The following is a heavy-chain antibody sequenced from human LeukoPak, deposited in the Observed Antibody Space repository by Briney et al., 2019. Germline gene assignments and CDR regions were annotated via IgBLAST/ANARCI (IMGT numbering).Heavy chain of an antibody. J-gene: IGHJ4*02. CDR3: AKGYSSGWRTYFDY. D-gene: IGHD6-19*01. CDR1: GFTFSSYG. V-gene: IGHV3-30*18. Sequence: GGSLRLSCAASGFTFSSYGMHWVRQAPGKGLEWVAVISYDGSNKYYADSVKGRFTISRDNSKNTLYLQMDSLRAEDTAVYYCAKGYSSGWRTYFDYWGQGTLVTVSS. CDR2: ISYDGSNK.